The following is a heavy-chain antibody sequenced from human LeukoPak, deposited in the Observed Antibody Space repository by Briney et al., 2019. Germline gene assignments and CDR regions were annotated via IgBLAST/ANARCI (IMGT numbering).Heavy chain of an antibody. J-gene: IGHJ6*02. CDR3: ARNIVGATRGYYYYGMDV. CDR2: IIPILGIA. CDR1: GYTFTGYY. D-gene: IGHD1-26*01. V-gene: IGHV1-69*02. Sequence: SVKVSCKASGYTFTGYYMHWVRQAPGQGLEWMGRIIPILGIANYAQKFQGRVTITADKSTSTAYMELSSLRSEDTAVYYCARNIVGATRGYYYYGMDVWGQGTTVTVSS.